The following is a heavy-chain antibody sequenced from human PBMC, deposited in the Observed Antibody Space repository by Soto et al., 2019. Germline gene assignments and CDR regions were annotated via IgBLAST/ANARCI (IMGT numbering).Heavy chain of an antibody. V-gene: IGHV3-30*04. CDR3: ARVQGNYFDSRGYFYPGHCYGLDV. D-gene: IGHD3-22*01. J-gene: IGHJ6*02. Sequence: QVQLVESGGGVVQPGRSLRLSCAASGFTFSGHAFHWVRQAPGKGLQWVSLISHDGSNKRYADSVKGRFTISRDNSDNTVFLQLSSLRKEDTATYYCARVQGNYFDSRGYFYPGHCYGLDVWGRGTTVSV. CDR2: ISHDGSNK. CDR1: GFTFSGHA.